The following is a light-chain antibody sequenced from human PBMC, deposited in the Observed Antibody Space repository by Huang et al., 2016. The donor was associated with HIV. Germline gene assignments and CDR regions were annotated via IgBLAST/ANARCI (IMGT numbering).Light chain of an antibody. V-gene: IGKV3-15*01. Sequence: EIVMTQFPATLSVSPGERATLSCSASQNISRLAWYQQKSGQAPRPLIYDGSSRATGIPARFSGSGSRTEFTLTVSSLQSEDFALYYCQQYDDWPPWTFGQGTQVDI. J-gene: IGKJ1*01. CDR1: QNISR. CDR2: DGS. CDR3: QQYDDWPPWT.